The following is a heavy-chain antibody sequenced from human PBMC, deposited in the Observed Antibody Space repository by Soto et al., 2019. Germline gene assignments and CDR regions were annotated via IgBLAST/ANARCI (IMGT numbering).Heavy chain of an antibody. Sequence: ASVKVSFKASGYTFTSYGISWVRQAPGQELEWMGWISAYNGNTNYAQKLQGRVTMTTDTSTSTAYMELRSLRSDDTAVYYCAREKFGVVRGVIGYYYYGMDVWGQGTTVTVSS. V-gene: IGHV1-18*04. J-gene: IGHJ6*02. D-gene: IGHD3-10*01. CDR2: ISAYNGNT. CDR3: AREKFGVVRGVIGYYYYGMDV. CDR1: GYTFTSYG.